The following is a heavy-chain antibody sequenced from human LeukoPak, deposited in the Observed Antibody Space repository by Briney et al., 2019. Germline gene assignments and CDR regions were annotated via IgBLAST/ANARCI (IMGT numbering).Heavy chain of an antibody. V-gene: IGHV4-34*01. CDR2: IDRHGNT. D-gene: IGHD3-16*01. Sequence: SETLSLTCAIYDESFSGYLSDSYWSWVRRPPGKGLEWIGEIDRHGNTNYSPSLKSRVTISIQTSKSLFSLNLNSVTGADTAVYYCARRGGGNYPYYFDYWGRGTPVTVSS. CDR3: ARRGGGNYPYYFDY. J-gene: IGHJ4*02. CDR1: DESFSGYLSDSY.